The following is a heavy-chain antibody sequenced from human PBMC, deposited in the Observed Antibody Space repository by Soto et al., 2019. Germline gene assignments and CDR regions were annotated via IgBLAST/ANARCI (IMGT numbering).Heavy chain of an antibody. CDR3: ARDNTGYYYYGMDA. Sequence: PSETLSLTCTFSGVSIGSYYWILLRPPPGKGLEWIGYIYYSGSTNYNPSLKSRVTISVDTSKNQFSLKLSSVTAADTAVYYCARDNTGYYYYGMDAWGQGTTVTVSS. CDR1: GVSIGSYY. J-gene: IGHJ6*02. D-gene: IGHD1-1*01. CDR2: IYYSGST. V-gene: IGHV4-59*01.